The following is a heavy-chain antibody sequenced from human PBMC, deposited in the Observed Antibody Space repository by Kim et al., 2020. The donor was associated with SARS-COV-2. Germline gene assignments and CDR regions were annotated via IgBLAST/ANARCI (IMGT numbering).Heavy chain of an antibody. CDR3: ARGLRPDY. Sequence: GSEKYDVASGKGRFTHARDNAKNSLYLQINSLRAEDTAVYYCARGLRPDYWGQGTLVTVSS. CDR2: GSEK. V-gene: IGHV3-7*04. J-gene: IGHJ4*02. D-gene: IGHD3-3*01.